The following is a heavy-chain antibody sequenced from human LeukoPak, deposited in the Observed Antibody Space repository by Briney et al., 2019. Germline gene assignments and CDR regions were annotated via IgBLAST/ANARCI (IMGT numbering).Heavy chain of an antibody. D-gene: IGHD6-13*01. V-gene: IGHV3-74*01. CDR2: IKSDGSST. CDR1: GFTFSSYW. CDR3: ARDGSSWSNWLDP. J-gene: IGHJ5*02. Sequence: GGSLRLSCAASGFTFSSYWMHWVRQAPGKGLVLVSRIKSDGSSTSYADSVKGRFTISRDNVKDTLYLQMNSLRAEDTAVYYCARDGSSWSNWLDPWGQGTLVTVSS.